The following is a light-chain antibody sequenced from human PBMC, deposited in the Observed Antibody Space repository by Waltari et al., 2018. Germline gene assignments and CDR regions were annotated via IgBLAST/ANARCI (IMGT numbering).Light chain of an antibody. CDR1: NSDLGSYNL. J-gene: IGLJ1*01. Sequence: QSALTQPASVSGSPGQSITISCTGTNSDLGSYNLVSWYQQHPGKAPKFMIYAVSKRPSGVSNRFSGSKSGNTASLTISEIQAEDEADYYCCSYAGGGTFVFGTGTKVTVL. V-gene: IGLV2-23*02. CDR2: AVS. CDR3: CSYAGGGTFV.